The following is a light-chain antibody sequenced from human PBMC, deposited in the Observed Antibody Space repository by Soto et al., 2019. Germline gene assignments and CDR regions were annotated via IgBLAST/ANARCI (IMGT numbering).Light chain of an antibody. CDR3: QQYNNWPPIT. V-gene: IGKV3-20*01. J-gene: IGKJ5*01. CDR1: QSVSSSY. Sequence: EIGLTQSACTLSLSPGERATLSCGASQSVSSSYLAWYQQKPGQAPRLLIYGASSRATGIPDRFSGSGSGTEFTLTISSLQSEDFAVYYCQQYNNWPPITFGQGTRLEIK. CDR2: GAS.